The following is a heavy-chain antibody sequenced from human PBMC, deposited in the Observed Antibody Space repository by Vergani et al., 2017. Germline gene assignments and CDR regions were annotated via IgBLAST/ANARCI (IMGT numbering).Heavy chain of an antibody. CDR1: GFTFSNAW. Sequence: EVQLVESGGGLVKPGGSLRLSCAASGFTFSNAWMSWVRQAPGKGLEWVGRIKSNTDGGTTDYAAPVNGRFTISRDDSKNTLYLQMNSLKTEDTALYYCTTDGVDYDSRGYYGYGMDVWGQGTTVTVSS. V-gene: IGHV3-15*01. J-gene: IGHJ6*02. CDR2: IKSNTDGGTT. D-gene: IGHD3-22*01. CDR3: TTDGVDYDSRGYYGYGMDV.